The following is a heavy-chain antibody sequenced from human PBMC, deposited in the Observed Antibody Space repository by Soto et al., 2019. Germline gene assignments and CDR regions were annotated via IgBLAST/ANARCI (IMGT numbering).Heavy chain of an antibody. Sequence: GGSLRLSCAASGRSGSSNYMSWVRQAPGKGLEWVAVIHSGGSTYYADSVKGRFTISRDDSKNTVFLQMDRLRAEDTARYYCAIFYDFWTGPRDYWGQGILVTVSS. V-gene: IGHV3-53*01. CDR1: GRSGSSNY. CDR2: IHSGGST. CDR3: AIFYDFWTGPRDY. D-gene: IGHD3-3*01. J-gene: IGHJ4*02.